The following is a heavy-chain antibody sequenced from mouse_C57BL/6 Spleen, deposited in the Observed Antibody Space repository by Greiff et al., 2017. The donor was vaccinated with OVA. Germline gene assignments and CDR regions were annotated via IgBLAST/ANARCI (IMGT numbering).Heavy chain of an antibody. V-gene: IGHV1-64*01. CDR1: GYTFTSYW. CDR2: IHPNSGST. D-gene: IGHD4-1*01. Sequence: QVQLKQSGAELVKPGASVKLSCKASGYTFTSYWMHWVKQRPGQGLEWIGMIHPNSGSTNYNEKFKSKATLTVDKSSSTAYMQLSSLTSEDSAVYYCARRVDWDDYYAMDYWGQGTSVTVSS. J-gene: IGHJ4*01. CDR3: ARRVDWDDYYAMDY.